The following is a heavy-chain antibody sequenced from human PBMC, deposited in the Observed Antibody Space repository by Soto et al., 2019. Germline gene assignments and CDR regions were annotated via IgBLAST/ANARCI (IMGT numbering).Heavy chain of an antibody. V-gene: IGHV1-18*01. CDR3: ARVSYSSSSSWFDP. CDR2: ISAYNGNT. Sequence: GASVKVSFKASGYTFTSYGISWVRQAPGQGLEWMGWISAYNGNTNYAQKLQGRVTMTTDTSTSTAYMELRSLRSDDTAVYYCARVSYSSSSSWFDPWGQGTLVTVSS. D-gene: IGHD6-6*01. J-gene: IGHJ5*02. CDR1: GYTFTSYG.